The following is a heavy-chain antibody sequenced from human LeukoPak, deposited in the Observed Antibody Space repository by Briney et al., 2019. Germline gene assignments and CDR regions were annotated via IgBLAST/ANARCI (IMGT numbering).Heavy chain of an antibody. Sequence: GGSLRLSCAASGFTFSNYWMHWVRQAPGKGLVWVSRIKGDGSHTIYADSVKGRFTISRDNAKNTLYLQMKSLRAEDTAAYYCVRDWDHFDFDSWGLGTLVTVSS. J-gene: IGHJ5*01. CDR2: IKGDGSHT. CDR1: GFTFSNYW. CDR3: VRDWDHFDFDS. D-gene: IGHD3-9*01. V-gene: IGHV3-74*01.